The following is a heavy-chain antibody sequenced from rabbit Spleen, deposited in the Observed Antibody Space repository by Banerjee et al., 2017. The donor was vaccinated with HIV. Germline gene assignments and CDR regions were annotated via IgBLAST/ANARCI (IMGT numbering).Heavy chain of an antibody. CDR3: ARNFDL. Sequence: EEPGGGGGGLVQPGGAPTPTRPAPGFSFRTPTWIYWVRQAPGKGLEWIAYIYAGTTGTTDYATWAKGRFTVSKTSSTTVTLQMTSLTAADTATYFCARNFDLWGQGTLVTVS. V-gene: IGHV1S45*01. CDR2: IYAGTTGTT. J-gene: IGHJ4*01. CDR1: GFSFRTPTW.